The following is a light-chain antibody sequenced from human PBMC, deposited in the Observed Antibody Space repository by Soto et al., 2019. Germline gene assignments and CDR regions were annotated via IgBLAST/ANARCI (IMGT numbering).Light chain of an antibody. J-gene: IGKJ2*01. CDR1: HSVSKY. V-gene: IGKV3-11*01. CDR3: HQRYNWPPT. CDR2: EAS. Sequence: ETVLTQSPATLSLSPGERATLSCRASHSVSKYLGWYQEKPGQPPRLVISEASNRATGVPARFSGSGSGTDFNLPISSLAPEDFAVYFCHQRYNWPPTFGQGTKLEI.